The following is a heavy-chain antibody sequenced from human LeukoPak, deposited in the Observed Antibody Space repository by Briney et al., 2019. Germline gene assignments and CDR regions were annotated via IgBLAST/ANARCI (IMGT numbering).Heavy chain of an antibody. V-gene: IGHV3-11*01. CDR2: ISSSGSTI. CDR1: GFTFSDYY. CDR3: AREHYYDSSGFNAFDI. J-gene: IGHJ3*02. D-gene: IGHD3-22*01. Sequence: GGSLRLSCAASGFTFSDYYMSWIRQAPGKGLEWVSYISSSGSTIYYADSVKGRFTISRDNAKNSLYLQMNSLRAEDTAVYYCAREHYYDSSGFNAFDIWGRGTMVTVSS.